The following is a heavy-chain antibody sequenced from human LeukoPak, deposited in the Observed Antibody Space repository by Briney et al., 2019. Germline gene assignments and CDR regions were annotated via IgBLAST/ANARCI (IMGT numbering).Heavy chain of an antibody. Sequence: ASVKVSCKASGYTFTDYGMSWVRQAPGQELEWMGWINTNTGNPTYAQAFTGRFVFSLDTSVSTAYLQITSLKAEDTAVYYCARVYRSSWYPMDYWGQGTLVTVSS. CDR1: GYTFTDYG. J-gene: IGHJ4*02. D-gene: IGHD6-13*01. CDR2: INTNTGNP. V-gene: IGHV7-4-1*02. CDR3: ARVYRSSWYPMDY.